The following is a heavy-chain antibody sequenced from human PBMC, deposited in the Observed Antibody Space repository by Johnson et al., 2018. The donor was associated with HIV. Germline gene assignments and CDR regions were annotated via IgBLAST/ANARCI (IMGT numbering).Heavy chain of an antibody. Sequence: QMQLVESGGGLVRPGGSLRLYCAASGFTFSSYGMHWVRQAPGKGLEWVAVISYDGSNKYYADSVKGRFTISRDNSKNSLYLQMNSLRAEDTAVYYCATFGGGSFHAFDIWGQGTMVTVSS. CDR2: ISYDGSNK. V-gene: IGHV3-30*19. D-gene: IGHD1-26*01. CDR3: ATFGGGSFHAFDI. CDR1: GFTFSSYG. J-gene: IGHJ3*02.